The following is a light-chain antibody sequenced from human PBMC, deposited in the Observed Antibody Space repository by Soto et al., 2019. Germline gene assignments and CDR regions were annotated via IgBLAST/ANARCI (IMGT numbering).Light chain of an antibody. Sequence: DIQMTQSPSSLSASVGDRVTITCRASQDTGNYLAWYQQKPGKVPKLLIFAASALQSGVQSRFSGSGSGTDFSLTISSLQPEDVATYYCQVYNSDPPWTFGKGTKVEIK. CDR3: QVYNSDPPWT. CDR1: QDTGNY. V-gene: IGKV1-27*01. CDR2: AAS. J-gene: IGKJ1*01.